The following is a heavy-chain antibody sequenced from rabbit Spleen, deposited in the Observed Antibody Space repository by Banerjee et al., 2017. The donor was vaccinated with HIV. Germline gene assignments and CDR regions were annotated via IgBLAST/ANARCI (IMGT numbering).Heavy chain of an antibody. D-gene: IGHD8-1*01. CDR3: ARDGAGGSYFAL. Sequence: QEQLVESGGGLVKPGASLTLTCTASGFTLSSYWMCWVRQGPGKGPEWIACIYTSSGTTYYASWVNGRFTISKTSSTTVTLQMTSLTDADTGTYFCARDGAGGSYFALWGQGTLVTVS. CDR2: IYTSSGTT. V-gene: IGHV1S45*01. J-gene: IGHJ6*01. CDR1: GFTLSSYW.